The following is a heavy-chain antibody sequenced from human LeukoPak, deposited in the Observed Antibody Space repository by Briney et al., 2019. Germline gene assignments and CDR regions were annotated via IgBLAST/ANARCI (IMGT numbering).Heavy chain of an antibody. CDR3: ARDMGSSWHY. CDR2: IYSGGST. D-gene: IGHD6-13*01. J-gene: IGHJ4*02. CDR1: GFTVSSNY. V-gene: IGHV3-66*01. Sequence: PGGSLRLSCAASGFTVSSNYMSWVRQAPGKGPEWVSVIYSGGSTYYADSVKGRFTISRDNSKNTVYLQMNSVRAEDTAVYYCARDMGSSWHYWGQGTLVTVSS.